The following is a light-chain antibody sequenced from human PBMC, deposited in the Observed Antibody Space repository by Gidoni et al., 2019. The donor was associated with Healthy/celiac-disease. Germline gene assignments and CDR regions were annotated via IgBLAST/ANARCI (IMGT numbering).Light chain of an antibody. CDR2: SNN. J-gene: IGLJ2*01. Sequence: QSVLTQPPSASGTPGQRVTLSCSGSSSNIGSNTVNWYQQLPGTAPTLLIYSNNQRPSGVPDRFSGSKSGTSASLAISRLQSEDEADYYCAAWDDSLNALFGGGTKLTVL. CDR1: SSNIGSNT. V-gene: IGLV1-44*01. CDR3: AAWDDSLNAL.